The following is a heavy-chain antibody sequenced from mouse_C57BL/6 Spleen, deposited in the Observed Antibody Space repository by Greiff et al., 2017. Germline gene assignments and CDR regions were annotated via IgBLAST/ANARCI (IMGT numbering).Heavy chain of an antibody. D-gene: IGHD3-2*02. CDR2: IYPGDGDT. J-gene: IGHJ2*01. CDR1: GYAFSSYW. CDR3: ARSDSSGYFDY. V-gene: IGHV1-80*01. Sequence: VQGVESGAELVKPGASVKISCKASGYAFSSYWMNWVKQRPGKGLEWIGQIYPGDGDTNYNGKFKGKATLTADKSSSTAYMQLSSLTSEDTAVYFCARSDSSGYFDYWGQGTTLTVSS.